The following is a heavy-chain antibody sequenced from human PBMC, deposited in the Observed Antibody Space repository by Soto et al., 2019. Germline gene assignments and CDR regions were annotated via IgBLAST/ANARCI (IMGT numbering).Heavy chain of an antibody. CDR2: INAGNGNT. CDR3: ARSPSLFIDY. Sequence: ASVKVSCKASGYTFTSYAMHWVRQAPGQRLEWMGWINAGNGNTKYSQKFQGRVTITRETSASTAYMEKNSQRSEDTAVYYCARSPSLFIDYWGQGTLVTVSS. V-gene: IGHV1-3*01. D-gene: IGHD2-2*01. J-gene: IGHJ4*02. CDR1: GYTFTSYA.